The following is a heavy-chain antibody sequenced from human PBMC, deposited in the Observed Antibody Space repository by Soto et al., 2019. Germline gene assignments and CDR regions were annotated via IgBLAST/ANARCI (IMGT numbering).Heavy chain of an antibody. J-gene: IGHJ6*02. Sequence: HPGGSLRLSCAASGFTFSSYAMSWVRQAPGKGLEWVSAISGSGGSTYYADSVKGRFTISRDNSKNTLYLQMNSLRAEDTAVYYCAKDLFGDYGNYYYYGMDVWGQGTTVTVSS. CDR3: AKDLFGDYGNYYYYGMDV. CDR1: GFTFSSYA. D-gene: IGHD3-10*01. CDR2: ISGSGGST. V-gene: IGHV3-23*01.